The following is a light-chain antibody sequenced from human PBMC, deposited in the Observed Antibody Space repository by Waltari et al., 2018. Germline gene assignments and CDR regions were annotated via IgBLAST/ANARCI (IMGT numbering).Light chain of an antibody. Sequence: EIVLTQSPGTLSLSPGERATLSCRASQSVSRTLAWYQQKPGQAPKLLIYGASIRATGIPERFTCSGSGKDFSLTLSRLEPEDFAVYFCQHYVRLPATFGQGTKVEIK. V-gene: IGKV3-20*01. CDR3: QHYVRLPAT. CDR1: QSVSRT. CDR2: GAS. J-gene: IGKJ1*01.